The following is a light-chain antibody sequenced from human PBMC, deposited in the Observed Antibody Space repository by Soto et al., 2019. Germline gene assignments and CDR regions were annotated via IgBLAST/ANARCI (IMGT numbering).Light chain of an antibody. CDR2: GAS. J-gene: IGKJ1*01. CDR1: QSVSSN. CDR3: QQYNSLPWK. Sequence: EIVMTQSPATLSVSPGERATLSCRASQSVSSNLAWYQQKPGQAPRLLIYGASTRATGIPARFSGSGSGTEFTLTISSLQSEDFAVYYCQQYNSLPWKFVQGTKVDIK. V-gene: IGKV3-15*01.